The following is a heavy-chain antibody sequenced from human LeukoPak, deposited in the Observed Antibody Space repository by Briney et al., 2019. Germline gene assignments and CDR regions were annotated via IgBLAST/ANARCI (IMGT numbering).Heavy chain of an antibody. D-gene: IGHD3-9*01. CDR1: GGSFSGYY. J-gene: IGHJ6*02. CDR2: INHSGST. Sequence: PSETLSLTCAVYGGSFSGYYWSWIRQPPGKGLEWIGEINHSGSTNYNPSLKSRVTISVDTSKNQFSLNLSSVTAADTAVYYCASFNRLGNYYYCYGMDVWDQGTTVTVSS. V-gene: IGHV4-34*01. CDR3: ASFNRLGNYYYCYGMDV.